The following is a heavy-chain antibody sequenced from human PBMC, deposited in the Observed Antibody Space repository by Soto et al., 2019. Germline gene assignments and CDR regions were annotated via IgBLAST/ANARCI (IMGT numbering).Heavy chain of an antibody. CDR2: INHSGST. Sequence: SETLSLTCAVYGGSFSGYNWSWIRQPPGKGLEWIGEINHSGSTNYNPSLKSRVTISVDTSKNQFSLKLSSVTAADTAVYYCARSSVLRYFDWRTWIDYWGQGTLVTCSS. CDR1: GGSFSGYN. J-gene: IGHJ4*01. CDR3: ARSSVLRYFDWRTWIDY. V-gene: IGHV4-34*01. D-gene: IGHD3-9*01.